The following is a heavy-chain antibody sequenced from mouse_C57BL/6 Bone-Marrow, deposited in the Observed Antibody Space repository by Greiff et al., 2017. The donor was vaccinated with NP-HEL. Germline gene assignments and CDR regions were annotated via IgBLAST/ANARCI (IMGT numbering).Heavy chain of an antibody. J-gene: IGHJ1*03. D-gene: IGHD2-4*01. V-gene: IGHV1-53*01. CDR1: GYTFTSYW. CDR2: INPSNGGT. CDR3: AKSPSYDYPYWYFDV. Sequence: QVQLQQPGTELVKPGASVKLSCKASGYTFTSYWMHWVKQRPGQGLEWIGNINPSNGGTNYNEKFKSKATLTVDKSSSTAYMQLSSLTSEDSAVYYGAKSPSYDYPYWYFDVWGTGTTVTVAS.